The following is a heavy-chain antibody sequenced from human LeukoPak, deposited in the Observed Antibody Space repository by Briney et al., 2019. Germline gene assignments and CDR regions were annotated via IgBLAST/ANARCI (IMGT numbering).Heavy chain of an antibody. D-gene: IGHD1-26*01. J-gene: IGHJ4*02. V-gene: IGHV3-74*01. CDR2: INSDGSST. CDR3: ARAVRWERFDY. Sequence: PGGSLRLSCAASGFTFSSYWMHWVRQAPGKGLVWVSRINSDGSSTSYADSVKGRFTISRDNAKNTLYLQMNSLRAEDTAVYYCARAVRWERFDYWGQGTLATVSS. CDR1: GFTFSSYW.